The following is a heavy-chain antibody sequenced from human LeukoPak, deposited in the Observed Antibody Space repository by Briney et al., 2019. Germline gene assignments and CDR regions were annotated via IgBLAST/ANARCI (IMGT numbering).Heavy chain of an antibody. CDR2: IYHSGST. Sequence: PSETLSLTCAASGYSISSGYYWGWIRQPPGKGLEWIGSIYHSGSTYYNPSLKSRVTISVDTSKNQFSLKLSSVTAADTAVYYCARLEMTTESNWFDPWGQGTLVTVSS. V-gene: IGHV4-38-2*01. D-gene: IGHD4-11*01. CDR1: GYSISSGYY. J-gene: IGHJ5*02. CDR3: ARLEMTTESNWFDP.